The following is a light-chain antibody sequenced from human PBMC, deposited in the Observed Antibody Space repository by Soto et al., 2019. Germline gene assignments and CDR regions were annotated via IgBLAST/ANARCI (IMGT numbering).Light chain of an antibody. CDR2: DAS. CDR3: QQRSKWPPT. V-gene: IGKV3-11*01. Sequence: EIVLTQSPATLSLSPGERATLSCRASQSVSSYFAWYQQKLGQAHRLLIYDASNRATGIPARFSGSGSGTDFTLTISSLEPEDFAVYYCQQRSKWPPTFGQGTKVEMK. CDR1: QSVSSY. J-gene: IGKJ2*01.